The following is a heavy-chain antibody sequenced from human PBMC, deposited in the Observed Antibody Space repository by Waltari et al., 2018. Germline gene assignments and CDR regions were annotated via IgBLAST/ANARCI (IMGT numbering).Heavy chain of an antibody. J-gene: IGHJ3*02. Sequence: QLQLQESGPGLVKPSETLSRSCTVSGASITRSTYYWAWIRQPPGKGLEWIGNIYNSGDTYYTRSLKSRVTISVDTSKNQLSMRLASATAADTAVYFCAGVDTALDDKGDSFEIWGQGTMVTVSS. CDR2: IYNSGDT. CDR1: GASITRSTYY. V-gene: IGHV4-39*01. D-gene: IGHD5-18*01. CDR3: AGVDTALDDKGDSFEI.